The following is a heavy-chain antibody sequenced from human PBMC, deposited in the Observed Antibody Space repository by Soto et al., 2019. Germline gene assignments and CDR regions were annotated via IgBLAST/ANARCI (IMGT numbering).Heavy chain of an antibody. CDR3: ARDRGYYDILTGYYLDY. V-gene: IGHV1-69*06. CDR1: GGTFSSYA. J-gene: IGHJ4*02. Sequence: ASVKVSCKASGGTFSSYAISWVRQAPGQGLEWMGGIIPIFGTANYAQKFQGRVTITADKSTSTAYMELSSLRSEDTAVYYCARDRGYYDILTGYYLDYWGQGPLVTVSS. D-gene: IGHD3-9*01. CDR2: IIPIFGTA.